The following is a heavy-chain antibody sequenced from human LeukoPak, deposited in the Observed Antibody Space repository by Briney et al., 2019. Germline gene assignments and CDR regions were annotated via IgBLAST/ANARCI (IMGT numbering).Heavy chain of an antibody. Sequence: GGSLRLSCAASGFTINDFAGKWIRQAPGKGLEWVSGISWNSGSIDYVGSVKGRFTISRDNAKNSLYLQMTSLRPEDTAFYYCAKASGRDWTFFDYWGQGILVTVSS. J-gene: IGHJ4*02. CDR1: GFTINDFA. D-gene: IGHD2-21*02. V-gene: IGHV3-9*01. CDR3: AKASGRDWTFFDY. CDR2: ISWNSGSI.